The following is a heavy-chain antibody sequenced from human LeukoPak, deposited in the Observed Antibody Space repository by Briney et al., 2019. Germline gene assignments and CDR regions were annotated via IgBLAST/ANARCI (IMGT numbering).Heavy chain of an antibody. V-gene: IGHV1-2*02. CDR1: GDSFTSYY. D-gene: IGHD2-2*01. CDR2: INPYSGGA. J-gene: IGHJ6*02. Sequence: ASVKVSCKTSGDSFTSYYIHCVRQAPGQGLEWMGWINPYSGGADFAQTFQGRVTLTSDTSISTAYMELSGLRSDDTAVYYCARDLCRSTSYYYYYGMDVWGQGTTVTVSS. CDR3: ARDLCRSTSYYYYYGMDV.